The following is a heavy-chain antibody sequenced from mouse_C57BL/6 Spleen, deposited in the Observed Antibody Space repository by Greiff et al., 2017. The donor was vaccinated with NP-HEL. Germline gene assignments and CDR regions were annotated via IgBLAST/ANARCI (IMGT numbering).Heavy chain of an antibody. CDR1: GYTFTEYT. J-gene: IGHJ2*01. Sequence: VKLMESGAELVKPGASVKLSCKASGYTFTEYTIHWVKQRSGQGLEWIGWFYPGSGSIKYNEKFKDKATLTADKSSSTVYMELSRLTSEDSAVYFCARHEEGYYYGKGFDYWGQGTTLTVSS. CDR3: ARHEEGYYYGKGFDY. CDR2: FYPGSGSI. V-gene: IGHV1-62-2*01. D-gene: IGHD1-1*01.